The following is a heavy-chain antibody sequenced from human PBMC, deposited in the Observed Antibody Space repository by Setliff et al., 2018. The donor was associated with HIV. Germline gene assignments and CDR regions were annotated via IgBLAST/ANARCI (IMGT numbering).Heavy chain of an antibody. CDR3: ARHSDILTGHFDY. J-gene: IGHJ4*02. V-gene: IGHV1-18*01. Sequence: ASVKVSCKTSDYTFTKHAISWVRQAPGQGLEWMGWISAHNGNTNYAQRLKGRVTVTTDSSTNTVYLELRSLRSDDTAVYYCARHSDILTGHFDYWGRGTLVTVTS. D-gene: IGHD3-9*01. CDR2: ISAHNGNT. CDR1: DYTFTKHA.